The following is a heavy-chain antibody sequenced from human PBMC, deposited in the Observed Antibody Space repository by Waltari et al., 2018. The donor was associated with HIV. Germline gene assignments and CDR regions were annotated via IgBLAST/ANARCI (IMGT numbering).Heavy chain of an antibody. J-gene: IGHJ4*02. Sequence: KLLEVGGGLVQPGGSLRVSCVTSGFPFNTSAMTWVRQTSGRGLEWISSIRATESSTHYADSVQGRFSISRDNLKKEVYLQMDSLRGDDTGIYFCAREALVATGPLDLWGQGVLVTVAS. CDR1: GFPFNTSA. D-gene: IGHD2-21*01. V-gene: IGHV3-48*03. CDR3: AREALVATGPLDL. CDR2: IRATESST.